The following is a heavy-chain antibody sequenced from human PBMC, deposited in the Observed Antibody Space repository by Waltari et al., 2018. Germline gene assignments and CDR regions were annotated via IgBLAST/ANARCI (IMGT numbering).Heavy chain of an antibody. V-gene: IGHV1-2*02. CDR1: RNVITAHY. CDR3: AREYCGGECRLFDF. D-gene: IGHD2-21*01. CDR2: VNPRGGAT. J-gene: IGHJ4*02. Sequence: VQSGAEVMKPGASVKVSCKVSRNVITAHYLHWLRQVPGQGLEWMGWVNPRGGATNFAQRYRGRISVTWDTSLSTSYLGLSGLRSDDTAIYYCAREYCGGECRLFDFWGQGTLVTVSS.